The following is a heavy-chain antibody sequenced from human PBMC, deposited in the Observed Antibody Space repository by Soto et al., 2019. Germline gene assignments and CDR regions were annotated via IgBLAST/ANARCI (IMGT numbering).Heavy chain of an antibody. V-gene: IGHV3-74*01. CDR3: VRDDVGVGIDS. Sequence: EVQLVESGGGLVQPGGSLRLSCAASGFTFSSYWMHWVRQAPEKGLMWVSHINSDGSSTTYADSVKGRFTISRDNAKNTLFLQMNSLRADDTAVYYCVRDDVGVGIDSWCLGTLVTVSS. CDR1: GFTFSSYW. D-gene: IGHD1-26*01. J-gene: IGHJ4*02. CDR2: INSDGSST.